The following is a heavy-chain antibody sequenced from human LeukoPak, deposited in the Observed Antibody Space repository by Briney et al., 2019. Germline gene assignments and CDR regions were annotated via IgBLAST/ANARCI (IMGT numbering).Heavy chain of an antibody. CDR3: AKDVNVDIVSTMYYFDS. CDR2: ISWNSGTV. V-gene: IGHV3-9*01. Sequence: GGSLRLSCAASGFTFDDYAMHWVRQPPGKGLEWVSGISWNSGTVTYADSVKGRFTISRDHAKSSLYVQMNSLRAEDTALYYCAKDVNVDIVSTMYYFDSWGQGTLVTVSS. CDR1: GFTFDDYA. J-gene: IGHJ4*02. D-gene: IGHD5/OR15-5a*01.